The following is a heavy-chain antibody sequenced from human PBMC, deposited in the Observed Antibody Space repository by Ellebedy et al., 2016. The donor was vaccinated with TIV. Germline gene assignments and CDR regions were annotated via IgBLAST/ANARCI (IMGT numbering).Heavy chain of an antibody. J-gene: IGHJ4*02. V-gene: IGHV3-74*01. CDR1: GFTFGSSW. CDR2: INGDGTST. CDR3: ERDRGWDSSGFSY. Sequence: HTGGSLRLSCAASGFTFGSSWMHWVRQAPGKGLVWVARINGDGTSTTYADSANGRFTISRDNAKNTMYLQINSLRVEDTAVYYCERDRGWDSSGFSYWGQGTLVTVS. D-gene: IGHD3-22*01.